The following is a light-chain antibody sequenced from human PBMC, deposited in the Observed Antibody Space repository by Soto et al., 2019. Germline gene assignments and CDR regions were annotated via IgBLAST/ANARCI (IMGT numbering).Light chain of an antibody. CDR1: QGIRRD. CDR3: QNYNSAPRT. CDR2: AAS. Sequence: DIQMTQSPSSLSASVGDRVTITCRASQGIRRDLAWYQQKPGQVPKLLIYAASTLQSGAPSRFSGSGSGTDFTLTISSLQPADVATYYCQNYNSAPRTFGQGTRVEIK. V-gene: IGKV1-27*01. J-gene: IGKJ1*01.